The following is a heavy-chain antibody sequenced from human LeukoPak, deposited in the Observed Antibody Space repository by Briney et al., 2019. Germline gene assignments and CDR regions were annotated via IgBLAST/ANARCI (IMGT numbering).Heavy chain of an antibody. D-gene: IGHD2-15*01. J-gene: IGHJ4*02. CDR1: GGSISSYY. CDR2: IYYSGST. V-gene: IGHV4-59*08. CDR3: ARQGGYCSGGSCSPTFDY. Sequence: SETLSLTCTVSGGSISSYYWSWIRQPPGKGLEWIGYIYYSGSTNYNPSLKSRVTISVDTSKSQFSLKLSSVTAADTAVYYCARQGGYCSGGSCSPTFDYWGQGTLVTVSS.